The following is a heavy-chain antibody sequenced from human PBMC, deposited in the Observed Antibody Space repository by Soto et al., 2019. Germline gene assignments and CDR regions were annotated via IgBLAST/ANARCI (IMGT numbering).Heavy chain of an antibody. V-gene: IGHV3-30-3*01. Sequence: QVQLVESGGGVVKPGRSLRLSCTASGFTFRSYAMHWVRQAPGKGLEWVASVSYDGGNEHYADSVKGRFTISRDNSKNTLSLQMNSLRVEDTAVFYCARASGYDKWDTLNYWGQGTQVTVSS. J-gene: IGHJ4*02. CDR2: VSYDGGNE. D-gene: IGHD5-12*01. CDR3: ARASGYDKWDTLNY. CDR1: GFTFRSYA.